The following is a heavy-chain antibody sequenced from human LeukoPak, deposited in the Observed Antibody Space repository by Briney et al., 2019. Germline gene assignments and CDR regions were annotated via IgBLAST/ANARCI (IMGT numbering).Heavy chain of an antibody. CDR2: ISPGDSDT. D-gene: IGHD4-23*01. CDR3: TRVAQYGGYYFDY. V-gene: IGHV5-51*01. CDR1: GYSFTTFW. J-gene: IGHJ4*02. Sequence: GESLKISCKASGYSFTTFWIAWVRQMPGKGLEWMGIISPGDSDTRYSPSFQGQVTISADKSISTAYLQWSSLKASDTAIYYCTRVAQYGGYYFDYWGQGTLVAVSS.